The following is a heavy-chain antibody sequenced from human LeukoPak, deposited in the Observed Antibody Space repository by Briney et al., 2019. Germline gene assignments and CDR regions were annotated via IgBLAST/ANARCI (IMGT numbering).Heavy chain of an antibody. CDR3: AKDLKADY. CDR2: ISYDGSSK. V-gene: IGHV3-30*18. D-gene: IGHD3-9*01. CDR1: GFTFSSYG. J-gene: IGHJ4*02. Sequence: GRSLRLSCAASGFTFSSYGMHWVRQAPGKGLEWVAVISYDGSSKYYADSVKGRFTISRDNSKNTLYLQMNSLRAEDTAVYYCAKDLKADYWGRGTLVTVSS.